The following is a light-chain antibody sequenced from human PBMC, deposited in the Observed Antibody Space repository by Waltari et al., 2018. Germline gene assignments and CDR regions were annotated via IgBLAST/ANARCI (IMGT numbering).Light chain of an antibody. CDR3: GAWDGSLSADV. CDR2: ENN. Sequence: QSVLTQPPSVSAAPGQRVTISCSGRRSNIGTTSVAWYQHVPGTAPKVLIYENNKRPSGIPDRFYGSKSGTSATLGITGLQTGDEADYFCGAWDGSLSADVFGTGTKVTVL. CDR1: RSNIGTTS. V-gene: IGLV1-51*01. J-gene: IGLJ1*01.